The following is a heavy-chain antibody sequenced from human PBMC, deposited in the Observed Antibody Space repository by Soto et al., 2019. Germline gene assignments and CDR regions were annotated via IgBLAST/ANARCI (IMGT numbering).Heavy chain of an antibody. J-gene: IGHJ2*01. V-gene: IGHV4-38-2*01. Sequence: PEELCDTYGVSADSISRCYYCACRRLPPEKRLEWIGSIYHSGTTYYNPSLTSRVTISVDTSKNQFSLKLSSVTAADSAVYYCSYGDHLDLHSFPAQRSPDL. CDR1: ADSISRCYY. CDR2: IYHSGTT. D-gene: IGHD4-17*01. CDR3: SYGDHLDLHSFPAQRSPDL.